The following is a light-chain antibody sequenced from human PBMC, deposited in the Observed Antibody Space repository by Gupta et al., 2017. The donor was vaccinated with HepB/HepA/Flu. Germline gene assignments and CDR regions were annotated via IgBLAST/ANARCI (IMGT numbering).Light chain of an antibody. V-gene: IGLV3-21*03. CDR3: QVWDSSSDHVV. Sequence: SYVLTQPPSMSVAPGKTARITCGGNNIGSKSVHWYQQKPGQAPVLVGYDDSDRPSGIPERFSGSNSGNTANLTISRVEAGDEADYYCQVWDSSSDHVVFGGGTKLTVI. J-gene: IGLJ2*01. CDR2: DDS. CDR1: NIGSKS.